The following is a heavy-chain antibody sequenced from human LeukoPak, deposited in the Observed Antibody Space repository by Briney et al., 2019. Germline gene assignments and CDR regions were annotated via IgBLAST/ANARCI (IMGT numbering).Heavy chain of an antibody. V-gene: IGHV3-30*04. J-gene: IGHJ5*02. D-gene: IGHD3-10*01. CDR2: ISYDGSNK. Sequence: GGSLRLSCAASGFTFSSYAMHWVRQAPGKGLEWVAVISYDGSNKYYADSVKGRFTISRDNSKNTLYLQMNSLRAEDTAVYYCARASVRGAHKTYNWFDPWGQGTLDTVSS. CDR1: GFTFSSYA. CDR3: ARASVRGAHKTYNWFDP.